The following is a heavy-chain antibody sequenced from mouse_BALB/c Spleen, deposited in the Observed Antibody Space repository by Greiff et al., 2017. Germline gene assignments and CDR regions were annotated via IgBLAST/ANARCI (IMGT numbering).Heavy chain of an antibody. CDR1: GFTFTDYY. CDR3: ARIYYDYDEAWFAY. D-gene: IGHD2-4*01. J-gene: IGHJ3*01. Sequence: EVQLVESGGGLVQPGGSLRLSCATSGFTFTDYYMSWVRQPPGKALEWLGFIRNKANGYTTEYSASVKGRFTISRDNSQSILYLQMNTLRAEDSATYYCARIYYDYDEAWFAYWGHGTLVTVSA. V-gene: IGHV7-3*02. CDR2: IRNKANGYTT.